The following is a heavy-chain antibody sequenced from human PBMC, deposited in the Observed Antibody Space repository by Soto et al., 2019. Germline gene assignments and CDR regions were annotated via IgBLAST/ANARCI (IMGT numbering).Heavy chain of an antibody. J-gene: IGHJ4*02. V-gene: IGHV1-2*04. CDR1: GYTFTGYY. Sequence: ASVKVSCKASGYTFTGYYMHWVRQAPGQGLEWMGWINPNSGGTNYAQEFQGWVTMTRDTSISTAYMELSRLRSDDTAVYYCARGDYDILTGYYVGALGLDYWGQGTLVTVSS. CDR2: INPNSGGT. D-gene: IGHD3-9*01. CDR3: ARGDYDILTGYYVGALGLDY.